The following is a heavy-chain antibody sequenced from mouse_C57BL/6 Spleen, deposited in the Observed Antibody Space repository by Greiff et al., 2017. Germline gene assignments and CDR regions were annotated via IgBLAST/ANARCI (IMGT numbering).Heavy chain of an antibody. J-gene: IGHJ2*01. CDR1: GYTFTNYW. CDR2: IYPGGGYT. D-gene: IGHD2-1*01. V-gene: IGHV1-63*01. CDR3: ARRGYYGNYRDYFDY. Sequence: VQVVESGAELVRPGTSVKMSCKASGYTFTNYWIGWAKQRPGHGLEWIGDIYPGGGYTNYNEKFKGKATLTADKSSSTAYMQFSSLTSEDSAIYYCARRGYYGNYRDYFDYWGQGTTLTVSS.